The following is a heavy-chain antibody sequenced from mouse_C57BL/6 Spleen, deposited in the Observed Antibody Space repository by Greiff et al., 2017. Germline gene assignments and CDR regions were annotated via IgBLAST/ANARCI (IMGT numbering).Heavy chain of an antibody. V-gene: IGHV1-72*01. Sequence: QVQLQQPGAELVKPGASVKLSCKASGYTFTSYWMHWVKQRPGRGLEWIGRIDPNSGGTKYNEKFKSKATLTVDKPSSTTYMQLSSQTSEDSAVYYCGRWKTGTAMGCWGPGASVTVSS. J-gene: IGHJ4*01. D-gene: IGHD4-1*01. CDR1: GYTFTSYW. CDR2: IDPNSGGT. CDR3: GRWKTGTAMGC.